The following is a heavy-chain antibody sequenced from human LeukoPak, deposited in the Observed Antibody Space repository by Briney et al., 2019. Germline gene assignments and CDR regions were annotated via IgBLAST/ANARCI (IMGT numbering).Heavy chain of an antibody. CDR1: GGTFSSYA. CDR3: ARDKLEYYYGSS. D-gene: IGHD3-10*01. Sequence: ASVKVSCKASGGTFSSYAISWVRQAPGQGLEWMGGIIPIFGTANYAQKFQGRVTITADESMSTAYMELSSLRSEDTAVYYCARDKLEYYYGSSWGQGTLVTVSS. J-gene: IGHJ4*02. V-gene: IGHV1-69*13. CDR2: IIPIFGTA.